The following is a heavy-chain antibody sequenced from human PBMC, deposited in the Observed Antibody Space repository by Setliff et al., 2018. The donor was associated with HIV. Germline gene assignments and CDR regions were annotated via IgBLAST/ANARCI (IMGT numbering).Heavy chain of an antibody. Sequence: SETLSLTCAVYGGSLSSSYWTWIRQAPGKGLEWIGEINHSGTANYNPSLKSRVTMSLDRSKRQFSLKLTSLTAADTAVYCCAGLSDFLDYWGLGNLVTVS. V-gene: IGHV4-34*01. CDR2: INHSGTA. CDR3: AGLSDFLDY. D-gene: IGHD2-21*01. CDR1: GGSLSSSY. J-gene: IGHJ4*02.